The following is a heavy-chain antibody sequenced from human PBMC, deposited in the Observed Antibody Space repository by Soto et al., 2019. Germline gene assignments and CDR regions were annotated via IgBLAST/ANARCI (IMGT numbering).Heavy chain of an antibody. D-gene: IGHD6-6*01. CDR3: ARASIAAHRGGWSDEVTYYYYGMDV. CDR1: GGTFSSYA. Sequence: SVKVSCNASGGTFSSYAISWVRQAPGQGLEWMGGIIPIFGTANYAQKFQGRGTITADESTSTAYMELSRLRSEDTAVYYCARASIAAHRGGWSDEVTYYYYGMDVWGQGTTVTVSS. V-gene: IGHV1-69*13. CDR2: IIPIFGTA. J-gene: IGHJ6*02.